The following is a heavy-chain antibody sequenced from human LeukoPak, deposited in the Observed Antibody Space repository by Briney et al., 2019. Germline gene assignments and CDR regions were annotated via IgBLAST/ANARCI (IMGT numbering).Heavy chain of an antibody. Sequence: PSETLSLTCTVSGDSISSTSYCWGWIRQPPGKGLEWIGSIYYSGSTNYNPSLKSRVTISVDTSKNQFSLKLSSVTAADTAVYYCARDRAKGAYFDYWGQGTLVTVSS. J-gene: IGHJ4*02. CDR3: ARDRAKGAYFDY. CDR1: GDSISSTSYC. CDR2: IYYSGST. V-gene: IGHV4-39*07.